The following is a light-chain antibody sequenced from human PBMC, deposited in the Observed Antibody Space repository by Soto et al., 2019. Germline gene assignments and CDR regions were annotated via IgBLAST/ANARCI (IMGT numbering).Light chain of an antibody. V-gene: IGKV3-15*01. CDR3: QQYDNLPLT. CDR2: GAS. CDR1: QSVSSN. Sequence: EIVMTQSPATLSVSPGERATLSCRASQSVSSNLAWYQQKPGQAPRLLIYGASTRATGIPARFSGSGSGTEFTLTISSLQSEDIATYYCQQYDNLPLTFGGGTKVDIK. J-gene: IGKJ4*01.